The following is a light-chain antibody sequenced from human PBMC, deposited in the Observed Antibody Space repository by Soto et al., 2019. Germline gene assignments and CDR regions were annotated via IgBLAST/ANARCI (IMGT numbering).Light chain of an antibody. CDR1: SSDVGGYNY. Sequence: QSALTQPASVSGSPGQSITISCTGTSSDVGGYNYVSWYQQHPGKAPKLMIYEVSNRPSGVSNRFSGSKSGNTASLTISGLQAGDEADYYCSSYTSSFYVFGNGTKVTVL. V-gene: IGLV2-14*01. CDR3: SSYTSSFYV. J-gene: IGLJ1*01. CDR2: EVS.